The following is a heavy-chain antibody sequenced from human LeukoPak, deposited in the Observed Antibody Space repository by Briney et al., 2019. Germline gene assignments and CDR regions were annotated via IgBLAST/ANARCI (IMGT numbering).Heavy chain of an antibody. CDR3: ARSGAAAKTKFDY. CDR1: GGTFSSYA. J-gene: IGHJ4*02. Sequence: SVKVSCKASGGTFSSYAISWVRQAPGQGLEWMGGIIPIFGTANYAQKFQGRVTITADESTSTAYMELSSLRSEDTAAYYCARSGAAAKTKFDYWGQGTLVTVSS. CDR2: IIPIFGTA. V-gene: IGHV1-69*13. D-gene: IGHD6-13*01.